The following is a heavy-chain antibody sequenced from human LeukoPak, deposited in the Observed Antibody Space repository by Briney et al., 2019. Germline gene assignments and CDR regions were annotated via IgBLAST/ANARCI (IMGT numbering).Heavy chain of an antibody. J-gene: IGHJ4*02. CDR3: AKGDTSSWYYFDN. CDR2: VSGSGGNT. D-gene: IGHD6-13*01. CDR1: GFTFSSYA. Sequence: GGSLRLSCAASGFTFSSYAVSWVRQAPGKGLEWVSVVSGSGGNTYYADSVKGRFTISRDNSKNTLYLQMNSLRGEDTAVYYCAKGDTSSWYYFDNWGQGSLVTVSS. V-gene: IGHV3-23*01.